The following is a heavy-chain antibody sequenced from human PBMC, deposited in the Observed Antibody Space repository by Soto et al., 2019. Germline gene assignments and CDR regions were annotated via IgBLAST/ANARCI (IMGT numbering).Heavy chain of an antibody. Sequence: EASVKVSCKASGYTFTRYTMNWVRQAPGQRLELMGWINPDNGNTKSSQKFQDRVIITRXXXXXXAXMXLXXLXSEDTAVYYCARGIATGQLDPWGQGTLVTVSS. CDR2: INPDNGNT. D-gene: IGHD2-15*01. CDR3: ARGIATGQLDP. J-gene: IGHJ5*02. V-gene: IGHV1-3*01. CDR1: GYTFTRYT.